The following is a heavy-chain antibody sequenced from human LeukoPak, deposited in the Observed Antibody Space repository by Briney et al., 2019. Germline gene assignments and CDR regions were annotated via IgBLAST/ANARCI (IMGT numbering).Heavy chain of an antibody. CDR1: GGSISSYY. CDR3: ARDMGTVYYYYMDV. V-gene: IGHV4-59*01. J-gene: IGHJ6*03. D-gene: IGHD7-27*01. CDR2: IYYSGST. Sequence: PSETLSLTCTVSGGSISSYYWSWIRQPPGKGLEWIGYIYYSGSTNYNPSLKSRATISVDTSKNQFSLKLSSVTAADTAVYYCARDMGTVYYYYMDVWGKGTTVTISS.